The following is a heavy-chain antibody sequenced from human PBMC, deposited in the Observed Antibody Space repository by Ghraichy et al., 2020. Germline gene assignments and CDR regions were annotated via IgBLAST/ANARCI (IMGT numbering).Heavy chain of an antibody. V-gene: IGHV3-23*01. Sequence: GGSLRLSCAASGFTFSSYAMSWVRQAPGKGLEWVSAISGSGDNTYYADSVKGRFTISRDNSKNTLYLQMNSLRAEDTGVYYCAKDRTVAATGGVAYWGQGTLVTVSS. J-gene: IGHJ4*02. D-gene: IGHD6-19*01. CDR1: GFTFSSYA. CDR3: AKDRTVAATGGVAY. CDR2: ISGSGDNT.